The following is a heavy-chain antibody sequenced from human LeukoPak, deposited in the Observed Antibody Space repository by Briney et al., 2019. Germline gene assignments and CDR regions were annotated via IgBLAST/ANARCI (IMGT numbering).Heavy chain of an antibody. CDR2: ISYIGST. J-gene: IGHJ3*02. V-gene: IGHV4-59*11. CDR3: ARDLVTVTKGFDI. CDR1: ADSFSSHY. Sequence: PSETLSLTCAVSADSFSSHYWTWIRQPPGKGLEWIGHISYIGSTNYNPSLKSRVTISIDTSKNQFSLKLRSVTAADTAVYYCARDLVTVTKGFDIWGQGTMVSVSS. D-gene: IGHD4-17*01.